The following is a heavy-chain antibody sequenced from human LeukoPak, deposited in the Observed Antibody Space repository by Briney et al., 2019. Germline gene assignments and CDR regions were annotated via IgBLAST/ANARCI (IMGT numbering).Heavy chain of an antibody. CDR2: IYYSGST. J-gene: IGHJ4*02. Sequence: SETLSLTCTVSLGSISSSSYYWGWIRQPPGTGLEWIGSIYYSGSTYYKSSLKSRVTISVDTSKKQFSLKLSSVTAADTAVYYCARGLEDMITFGGISTYDYWGQGTLVTVSS. CDR1: LGSISSSSYY. V-gene: IGHV4-39*01. D-gene: IGHD3-16*01. CDR3: ARGLEDMITFGGISTYDY.